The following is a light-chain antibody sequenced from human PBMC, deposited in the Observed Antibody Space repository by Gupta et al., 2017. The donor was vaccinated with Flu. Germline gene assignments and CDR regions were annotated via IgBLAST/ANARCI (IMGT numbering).Light chain of an antibody. CDR1: SSKVGSNN. CDR3: STSYDNRNGWV. Sequence: VTISCSGSSSKVGSNNVTWGHQNPGTAPTVLLYVDNKRRSGVPERFSGSKCGTSAAVTTSGLQEAEDADYYCSTSYDNRNGWVFGGGTKLTVL. J-gene: IGLJ3*02. V-gene: IGLV1-44*01. CDR2: VDN.